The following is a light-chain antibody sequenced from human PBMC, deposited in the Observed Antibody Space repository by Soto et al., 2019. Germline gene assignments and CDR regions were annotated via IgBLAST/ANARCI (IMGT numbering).Light chain of an antibody. CDR2: DVS. CDR3: SSSTSSSTVV. V-gene: IGLV2-14*01. Sequence: QSALTQPASVSGSPGQSITISCTGTSSDVGGYNYVSWYQQHPGKAPKLMIYDVSNRPSGVSNRFSGSKSGNTASLTISGLHAEDEDYYYCSSSTSSSTVVFGGGTKLTVL. J-gene: IGLJ2*01. CDR1: SSDVGGYNY.